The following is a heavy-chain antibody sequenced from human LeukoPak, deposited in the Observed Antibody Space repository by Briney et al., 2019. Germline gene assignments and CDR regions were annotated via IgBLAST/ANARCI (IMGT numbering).Heavy chain of an antibody. CDR1: GFTFSDSG. CDR2: IWYDGSNK. J-gene: IGHJ4*02. Sequence: GGSLRLSCAASGFTFSDSGMHWVRQAPGKGLEWVAVIWYDGSNKKYADSVRGRFTISRDNFKNTLHLQMDSLRVEDTAVYYCTTLATTATDPDCWGQGTLVNVTS. CDR3: TTLATTATDPDC. V-gene: IGHV3-33*01. D-gene: IGHD4-17*01.